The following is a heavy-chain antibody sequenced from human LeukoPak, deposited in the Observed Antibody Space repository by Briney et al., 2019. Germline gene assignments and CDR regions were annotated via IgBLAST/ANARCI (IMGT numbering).Heavy chain of an antibody. V-gene: IGHV3-21*01. CDR2: ISSSSSYI. CDR1: GFTFSSYS. D-gene: IGHD1-1*01. CDR3: ASLGDSPLNEFDY. Sequence: GGSLRLSCAASGFTFSSYSMNWVRQAPGKGLEWVSSISSSSSYIYYADSVKGRFTISRDNAKNSLYLQMNSLRAEDTAVYYCASLGDSPLNEFDYWGAGTLVTVSS. J-gene: IGHJ4*02.